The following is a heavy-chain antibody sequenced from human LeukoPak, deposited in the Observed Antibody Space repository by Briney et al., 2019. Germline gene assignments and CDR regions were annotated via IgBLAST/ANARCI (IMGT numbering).Heavy chain of an antibody. J-gene: IGHJ5*02. Sequence: SETLSLTCTVSGGSISSYYWSWIRQPPGKGLEWIGYIYYSGSTNYNPSLKSRVTISVDTSKNQFSLKLSSVTAADTAVYYCARDGKDFWSGYYRWFDPWGQGTLVTVSS. V-gene: IGHV4-59*01. D-gene: IGHD3-3*01. CDR2: IYYSGST. CDR3: ARDGKDFWSGYYRWFDP. CDR1: GGSISSYY.